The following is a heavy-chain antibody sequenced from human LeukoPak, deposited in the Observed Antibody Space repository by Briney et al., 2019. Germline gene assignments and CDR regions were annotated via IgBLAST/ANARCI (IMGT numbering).Heavy chain of an antibody. J-gene: IGHJ4*02. CDR1: GGSLSSYA. D-gene: IGHD4-23*01. CDR3: ARGWLAETTVVTPYNY. Sequence: SVKVSCKASGGSLSSYAINWVRQAPGQGLEWMGGIIPIFGTAHYAQNFQDRVTITAVESMSTVYMELSSLRSEDTAVYYCARGWLAETTVVTPYNYWGQGTLVTVSS. CDR2: IIPIFGTA. V-gene: IGHV1-69*13.